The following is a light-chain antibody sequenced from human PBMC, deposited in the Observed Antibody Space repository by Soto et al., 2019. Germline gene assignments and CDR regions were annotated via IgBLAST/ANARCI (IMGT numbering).Light chain of an antibody. J-gene: IGKJ1*01. CDR1: QSISSW. Sequence: DIQMTQSPSTLSASVGDRVTITCRASQSISSWLAWYQQKPGKAPKLLIYEASGLESGVPSRFSGSGSGTDFTLTISSLQPDDFATYYCQQYNTYSRTFGQGTKVEIK. CDR3: QQYNTYSRT. CDR2: EAS. V-gene: IGKV1-5*03.